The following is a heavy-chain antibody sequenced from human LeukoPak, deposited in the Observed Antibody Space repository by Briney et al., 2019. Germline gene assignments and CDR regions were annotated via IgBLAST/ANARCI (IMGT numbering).Heavy chain of an antibody. CDR1: GYTFTGYY. CDR3: ARATTVTFYFDY. Sequence: ASVKVSCKASGYTFTGYYMHWVRQAPGQGLEWMGWINPNSGGTNYAQKFQGRVTMTRDTSISTAYMELSRLRSDDTAVYYRARATTVTFYFDYWGQGTLVTVSS. D-gene: IGHD4-17*01. J-gene: IGHJ4*02. CDR2: INPNSGGT. V-gene: IGHV1-2*02.